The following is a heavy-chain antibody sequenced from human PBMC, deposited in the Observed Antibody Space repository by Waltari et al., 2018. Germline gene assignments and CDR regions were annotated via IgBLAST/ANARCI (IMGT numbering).Heavy chain of an antibody. CDR1: GFTFSTYA. J-gene: IGHJ4*02. V-gene: IGHV3-23*01. CDR2: ISGSGSNK. CDR3: AKVGEGYNYAYFDY. D-gene: IGHD5-18*01. Sequence: EVQLLESGGGLVQPGGSLRLSCAASGFTFSTYAMSWVRQAPGKGLEWVSGISGSGSNKYYADSVKGRFTISRDNSKNTLYLQMNSLRAEDTAVYFCAKVGEGYNYAYFDYWGQGTLVTVSS.